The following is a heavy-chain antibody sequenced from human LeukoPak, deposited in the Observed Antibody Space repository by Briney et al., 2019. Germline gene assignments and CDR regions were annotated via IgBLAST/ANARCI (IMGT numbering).Heavy chain of an antibody. CDR2: IYYSGST. D-gene: IGHD5/OR15-5a*01. J-gene: IGHJ4*02. CDR3: ARHGSTAIDY. V-gene: IGHV4-59*08. CDR1: GGSISSYY. Sequence: PSETLSLTCTVSGGSISSYYWSWIRQPPGKGLEWIGYIYYSGSTNYNPSLKSRVTISVDTSKNQFSLKLSSVTAADTAMFYCARHGSTAIDYWGQGILVTVSS.